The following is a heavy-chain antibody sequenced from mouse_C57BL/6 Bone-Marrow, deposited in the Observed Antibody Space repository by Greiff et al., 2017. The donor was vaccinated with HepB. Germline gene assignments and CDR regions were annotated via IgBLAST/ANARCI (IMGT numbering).Heavy chain of an antibody. CDR2: IDPANGNT. Sequence: EVKLVESVAELVRPGASVKLSCTASGFNIKNTYMHWVKQRPEQGLEWIGRIDPANGNTKYAPKFQGKATITADTSSNTAYLQLSSLTSEDTAIYYCARGTDWDGGAMDYWGQGTAVTVSS. CDR1: GFNIKNTY. J-gene: IGHJ4*01. CDR3: ARGTDWDGGAMDY. D-gene: IGHD4-1*01. V-gene: IGHV14-3*01.